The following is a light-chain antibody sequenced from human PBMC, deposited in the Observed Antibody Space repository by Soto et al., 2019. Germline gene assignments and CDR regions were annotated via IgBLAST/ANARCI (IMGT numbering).Light chain of an antibody. CDR3: QQYNNWPIT. CDR2: DAS. V-gene: IGKV3D-15*01. CDR1: QSVDSSF. J-gene: IGKJ5*01. Sequence: EIVFTQSPGPLSFSPGERATLSCRASQSVDSSFLGWYQQKPGQAPRLLIYDASTRATGTPARFSGSGSGTKFTLSISSLQSEDFAVYYCQQYNNWPITFGQGTRLEIK.